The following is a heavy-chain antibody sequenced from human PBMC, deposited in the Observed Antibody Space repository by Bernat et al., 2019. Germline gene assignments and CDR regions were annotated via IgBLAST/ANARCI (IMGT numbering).Heavy chain of an antibody. CDR1: GFTFTSYW. V-gene: IGHV3-7*03. Sequence: EVQLVESGGGLVQPGGSLRLSCAASGFTFTSYWMSWVRQAPGKGLEWVATIKPDGSEKYYVDSVKGRFTISRDNAENSLYLQMNSLRAEDTAVYYCATYHPFHYWGQGTLVTVYS. D-gene: IGHD1-14*01. CDR2: IKPDGSEK. CDR3: ATYHPFHY. J-gene: IGHJ4*02.